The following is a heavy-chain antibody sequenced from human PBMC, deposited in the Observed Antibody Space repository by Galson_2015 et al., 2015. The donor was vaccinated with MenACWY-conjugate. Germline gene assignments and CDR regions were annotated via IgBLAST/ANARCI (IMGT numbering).Heavy chain of an antibody. CDR1: GGSISSYY. CDR3: ASTLSPQLGLNGSSKNWGAFDI. J-gene: IGHJ3*02. Sequence: ETLSLTCTVSGGSISSYYWSWIRQPPGKGLEWIGYIYYSGSTNYNPSLKSRVTISVDTSKNQFSLKLSSVTAADTAVYYCASTLSPQLGLNGSSKNWGAFDIWGQGTMVTVSS. D-gene: IGHD6-6*01. V-gene: IGHV4-59*08. CDR2: IYYSGST.